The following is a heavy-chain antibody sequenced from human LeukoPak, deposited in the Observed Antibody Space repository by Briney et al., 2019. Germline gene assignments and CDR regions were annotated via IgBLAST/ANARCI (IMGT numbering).Heavy chain of an antibody. CDR1: GFTFSSYA. CDR3: ARDPGRVTMVRGVIIGAFDI. Sequence: GGSLRLSCAASGFTFSSYAMHWVRQAPGKGLEYVSAISSKWGSTYYANSVKGRFTISRDNSKNTLYLQMGILRAEDMAVYYCARDPGRVTMVRGVIIGAFDIWGQGTMVTVSS. J-gene: IGHJ3*02. D-gene: IGHD3-10*01. V-gene: IGHV3-64*01. CDR2: ISSKWGST.